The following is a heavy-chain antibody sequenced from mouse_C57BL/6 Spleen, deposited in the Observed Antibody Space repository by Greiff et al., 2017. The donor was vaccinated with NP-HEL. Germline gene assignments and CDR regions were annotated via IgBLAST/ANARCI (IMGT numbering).Heavy chain of an antibody. CDR3: ARRYSNYWFAY. CDR2: INPNNGGT. CDR1: GYTFTDYN. D-gene: IGHD2-5*01. V-gene: IGHV1-18*01. Sequence: VQLQQSGPELVKPGASVKIPCKASGYTFTDYNMDWVKQSHGKSLEWIGDINPNNGGTIYHQKFKGKATLTVDKSSSTAYMELRSLTSEDTAVYYCARRYSNYWFAYWGQGTLVTVSA. J-gene: IGHJ3*01.